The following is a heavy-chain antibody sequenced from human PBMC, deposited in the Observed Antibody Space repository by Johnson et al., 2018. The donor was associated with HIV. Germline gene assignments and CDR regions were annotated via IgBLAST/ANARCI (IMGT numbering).Heavy chain of an antibody. CDR1: GFTFSGNA. Sequence: QVQLVESGGVVVQPGGSLRLSCAASGFTFSGNAMHWVRQPPGKGLQWVAVISSDGTNTYYADSVRGRFTISRDNSRNTVSLQMIILRPKDTAMYYCASGVTARAPLLIWGQGTMVTVSS. V-gene: IGHV3-30*14. J-gene: IGHJ3*02. CDR3: ASGVTARAPLLI. CDR2: ISSDGTNT. D-gene: IGHD6-6*01.